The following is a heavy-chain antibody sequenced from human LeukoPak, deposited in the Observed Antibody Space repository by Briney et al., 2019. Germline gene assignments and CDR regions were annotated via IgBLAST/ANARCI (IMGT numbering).Heavy chain of an antibody. CDR3: AKDRAGYFDY. CDR2: IRNDGSNK. Sequence: GGSLRLSCAASGFIFSSYGLHWVRQAPGKGLEWVAFIRNDGSNKYYADSVKGRFTISRDNSKNTLYLQMNSLRAEDTAVYYCAKDRAGYFDYWGQGTLVTVSS. CDR1: GFIFSSYG. D-gene: IGHD6-19*01. J-gene: IGHJ4*02. V-gene: IGHV3-30*02.